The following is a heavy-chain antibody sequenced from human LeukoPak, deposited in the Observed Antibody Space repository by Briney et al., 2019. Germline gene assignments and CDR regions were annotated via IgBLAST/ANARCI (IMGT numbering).Heavy chain of an antibody. CDR1: GYTFTSYA. J-gene: IGHJ1*01. D-gene: IGHD1-7*01. CDR2: IATNTGNP. V-gene: IGHV7-4-1*02. Sequence: ASVKVSCKASGYTFTSYAMIWVRQAPGQGLEFMGWIATNTGNPTYAQGFTGRFVFSLDTSVSTAYLQISSLKAEDTAVYYCARDYTLTLGTTTYFQHWGQGTLVTVSS. CDR3: ARDYTLTLGTTTYFQH.